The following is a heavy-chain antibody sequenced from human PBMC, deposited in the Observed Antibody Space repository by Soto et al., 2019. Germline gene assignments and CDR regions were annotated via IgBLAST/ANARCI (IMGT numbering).Heavy chain of an antibody. CDR3: ARETYGDYVGYFDP. D-gene: IGHD4-17*01. CDR1: GGSFSGYY. Sequence: XXTLSLTCAVYGGSFSGYYWRWIRQPPGKGLEWIGYIYYSGSTNYNPSLKSRVTISVNTSKNQFSLKVSSVTAADTAVYYCARETYGDYVGYFDPWGQGTLVTVSS. CDR2: IYYSGST. J-gene: IGHJ5*02. V-gene: IGHV4-59*12.